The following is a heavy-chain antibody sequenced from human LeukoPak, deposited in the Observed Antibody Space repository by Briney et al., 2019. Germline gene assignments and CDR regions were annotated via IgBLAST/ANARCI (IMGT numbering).Heavy chain of an antibody. CDR3: ARDFDYSSSWIYMGYMDV. Sequence: PGGSLRLSCAASGFTFSSYEMNWVRQAPGKGLEWVSYISSSGSTIYYADSVKGRFTISRDNAKNSLYLQMNSLRAEDTAVYYCARDFDYSSSWIYMGYMDVWGKGTTVTVSS. D-gene: IGHD6-13*01. V-gene: IGHV3-48*03. CDR2: ISSSGSTI. J-gene: IGHJ6*03. CDR1: GFTFSSYE.